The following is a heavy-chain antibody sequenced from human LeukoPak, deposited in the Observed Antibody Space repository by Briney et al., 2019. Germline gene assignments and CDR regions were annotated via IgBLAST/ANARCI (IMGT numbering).Heavy chain of an antibody. CDR3: ARGRAGSTIFGVVMYVFDY. D-gene: IGHD3-3*01. CDR2: IYHSGST. J-gene: IGHJ4*02. V-gene: IGHV4-30-2*01. Sequence: SETLSLTCTVSGGSISSGGYYWSWIRQPPGKGLEWIGYIYHSGSTYYNPSLKSRVTMSVDTSKNQFSLKLSSVTAADTAVYYCARGRAGSTIFGVVMYVFDYWGQGTLVTVSS. CDR1: GGSISSGGYY.